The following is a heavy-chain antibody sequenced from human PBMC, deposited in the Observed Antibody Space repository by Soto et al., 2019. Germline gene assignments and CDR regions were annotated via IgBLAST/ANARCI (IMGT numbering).Heavy chain of an antibody. CDR2: ISSTTNYI. V-gene: IGHV3-21*06. J-gene: IGHJ4*02. Sequence: GGSLRLSCAASGFTFTRYSMNWVRQAPGKGLEWVSSISSTTNYIYYGDSMKGRFTISRDNAKNSLYLEMNSLRAEDTAVYYCTRESEDLTSNFDYWGQGTLVTVSS. CDR1: GFTFTRYS. CDR3: TRESEDLTSNFDY.